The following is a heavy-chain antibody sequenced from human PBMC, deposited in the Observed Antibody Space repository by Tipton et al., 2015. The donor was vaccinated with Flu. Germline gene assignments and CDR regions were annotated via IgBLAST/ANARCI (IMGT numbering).Heavy chain of an antibody. CDR3: ARRDFSNYVSDPKNWFDR. Sequence: TLSLTCGVSGDSIRSSNYYWGWIRQSPGKGLEWIGNTFHSGNTYLNPSLKSRVTMSIDTSKNQFSLKLSSVTASDTAVYYCARRDFSNYVSDPKNWFDRWGQGILVTVSS. V-gene: IGHV4-39*07. CDR1: GDSIRSSNYY. CDR2: TFHSGNT. J-gene: IGHJ5*02. D-gene: IGHD4-11*01.